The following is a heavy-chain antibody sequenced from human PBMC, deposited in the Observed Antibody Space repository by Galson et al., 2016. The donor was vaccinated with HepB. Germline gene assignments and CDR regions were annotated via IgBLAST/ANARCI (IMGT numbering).Heavy chain of an antibody. D-gene: IGHD6-19*01. CDR2: IFSVDAT. CDR3: ATDYSGGFEDFEY. Sequence: SLRLSCAASGFTVSGKYMSWARQAPGKGLEWVAVIFSVDATYYRDSVKGRFTISRDNSKNTLYLQMNSLRAEDTAVYYCATDYSGGFEDFEYWGQGTLVTVSS. J-gene: IGHJ4*02. V-gene: IGHV3-53*01. CDR1: GFTVSGKY.